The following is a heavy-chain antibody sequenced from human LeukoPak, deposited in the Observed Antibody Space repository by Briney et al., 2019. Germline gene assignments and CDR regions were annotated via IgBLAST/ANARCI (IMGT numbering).Heavy chain of an antibody. V-gene: IGHV4-59*01. CDR1: GGSFSGYY. J-gene: IGHJ4*02. Sequence: PSETLSLTCAVYGGSFSGYYWSWIRQPPGKGPEWIGYIYYSGSTNYNPSLKSRVTISVDTSKNQFSLKLSSVTAADTAVYYCARESMATTSVWGQGTLVTVSS. CDR3: ARESMATTSV. D-gene: IGHD5-24*01. CDR2: IYYSGST.